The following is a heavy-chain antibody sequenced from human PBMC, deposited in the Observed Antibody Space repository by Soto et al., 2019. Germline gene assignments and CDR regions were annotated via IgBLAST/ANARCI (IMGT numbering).Heavy chain of an antibody. J-gene: IGHJ6*02. D-gene: IGHD5-18*01. CDR3: AGGWALDTGYYGMDV. CDR1: GGSISSSNW. Sequence: QVQLQESGPGLVKPSGTLSLTCAVSGGSISSSNWWSWVRLPPGKGLDWLGEIYHSGSTNYNPSLKSRVTISGDKSKNQFPLGLSSVTAWDTAVFYRAGGWALDTGYYGMDVWGQGTTVTVSS. CDR2: IYHSGST. V-gene: IGHV4-4*02.